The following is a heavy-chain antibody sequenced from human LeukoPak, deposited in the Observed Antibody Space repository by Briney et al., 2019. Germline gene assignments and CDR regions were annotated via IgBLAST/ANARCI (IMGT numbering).Heavy chain of an antibody. CDR2: IIPIFGTA. J-gene: IGHJ5*02. CDR3: ARTTYYYDSSGYYPNWFDP. V-gene: IGHV1-69*05. D-gene: IGHD3-22*01. CDR1: GGTFSSYA. Sequence: ASVKVSCKASGGTFSSYAISWVRQAPGQGLEWMGGIIPIFGTANYAQKFQGRVTITTDESTSTAYMELSSLRSEDTAVYYCARTTYYYDSSGYYPNWFDPWGQGTLVTVSS.